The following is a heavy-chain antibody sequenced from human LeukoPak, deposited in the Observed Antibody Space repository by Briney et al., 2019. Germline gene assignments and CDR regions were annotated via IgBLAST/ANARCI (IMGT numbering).Heavy chain of an antibody. Sequence: GGSLRLSCAASTFMFSSYWMSWVRQAPGKGLEWVATIKDDGSEKFYVDSVSGRFTISRDNAKNSLYLQMNSLRAEDTAVYYCAIRGTYQNWFDPWGQGTLVTVSS. CDR2: IKDDGSEK. J-gene: IGHJ5*02. V-gene: IGHV3-7*01. CDR3: AIRGTYQNWFDP. D-gene: IGHD3-16*01. CDR1: TFMFSSYW.